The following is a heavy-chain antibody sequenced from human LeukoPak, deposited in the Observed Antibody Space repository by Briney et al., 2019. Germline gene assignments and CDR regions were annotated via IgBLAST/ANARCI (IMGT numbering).Heavy chain of an antibody. D-gene: IGHD1-14*01. CDR3: ANHLSETHLAPIDY. Sequence: GGSLRLSCAASGFTFSSYAMSWVRQAPGKGLEWVSAISGSGGSTYYADSVKGRFTISRDNSKNTLYLQMDSLRAEDTAVYYCANHLSETHLAPIDYWGQGTLVTVSS. CDR2: ISGSGGST. CDR1: GFTFSSYA. V-gene: IGHV3-23*01. J-gene: IGHJ4*02.